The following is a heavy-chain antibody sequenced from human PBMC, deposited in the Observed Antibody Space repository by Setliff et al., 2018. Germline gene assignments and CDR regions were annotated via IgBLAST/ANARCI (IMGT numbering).Heavy chain of an antibody. CDR1: GYTLTKYY. Sequence: ASVKVSCKASGYTLTKYYMHWVRQAPGQGLEWMGIINPSGGLTRYAQKFQGRVTMTRDTSTSTVYMEVSSLRSEDTAVYYCARSPAVLGIVYLDPWGQGTLVTVSS. V-gene: IGHV1-46*01. CDR3: ARSPAVLGIVYLDP. D-gene: IGHD2-15*01. CDR2: INPSGGLT. J-gene: IGHJ5*02.